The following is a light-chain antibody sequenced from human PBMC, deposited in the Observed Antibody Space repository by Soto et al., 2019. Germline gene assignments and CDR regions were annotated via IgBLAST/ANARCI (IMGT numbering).Light chain of an antibody. Sequence: EIVLTQSPGTLSLSPGERATLSCRASQSVSDSYLAWYQQKPGQAPRLLISGASSRATGIPDRFSGSGSGTDFTLTISRLEPEDFAVYYCQQYGCSPYTFGQGTKLEIK. V-gene: IGKV3-20*01. CDR3: QQYGCSPYT. CDR2: GAS. CDR1: QSVSDSY. J-gene: IGKJ2*01.